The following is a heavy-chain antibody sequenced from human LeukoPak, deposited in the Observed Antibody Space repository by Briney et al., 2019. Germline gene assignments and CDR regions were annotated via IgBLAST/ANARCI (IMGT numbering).Heavy chain of an antibody. Sequence: GSLRLSCAASGLTFSSYSMNWVRQAPGKGLEWVSSISSSSSYIYYADSVKGRFTISRDNAKNSLYLQMNSLRAEDTAVYYCAREVGATDFDYWGQGTLVTVSS. V-gene: IGHV3-21*01. CDR3: AREVGATDFDY. CDR2: ISSSSSYI. J-gene: IGHJ4*02. CDR1: GLTFSSYS. D-gene: IGHD1-26*01.